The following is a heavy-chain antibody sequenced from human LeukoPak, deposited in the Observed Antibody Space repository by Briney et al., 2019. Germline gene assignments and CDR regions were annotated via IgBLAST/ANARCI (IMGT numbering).Heavy chain of an antibody. D-gene: IGHD3-22*01. V-gene: IGHV5-51*01. J-gene: IGHJ6*02. CDR1: GYSFTSYW. CDR3: ARVDSSGYYYYGMDV. CDR2: IYPGDSNT. Sequence: GESLKISCKGTGYSFTSYWIGWVRQMPGKGLEWMGIIYPGDSNTRYSPSFQGQVTISADKSISTAYLQWSSQKASDTAMYYCARVDSSGYYYYGMDVWGQGTTVTVSS.